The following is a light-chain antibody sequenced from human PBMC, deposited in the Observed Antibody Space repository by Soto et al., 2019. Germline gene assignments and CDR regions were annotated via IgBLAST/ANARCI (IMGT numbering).Light chain of an antibody. Sequence: QSVLTQPPSASGTPGQRGTISCSGSGSNIGSNTVNWYQQLPGTAPKLLIYSNNQRPSGVPDRFSGSKSGTSASLAISGLESEDEADYYCAAWDDSLNAVVFGEGTKLTVL. CDR3: AAWDDSLNAVV. V-gene: IGLV1-44*01. CDR2: SNN. CDR1: GSNIGSNT. J-gene: IGLJ2*01.